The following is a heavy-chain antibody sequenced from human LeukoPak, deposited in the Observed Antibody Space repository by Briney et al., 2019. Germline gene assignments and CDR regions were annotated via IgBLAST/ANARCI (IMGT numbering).Heavy chain of an antibody. J-gene: IGHJ3*02. Sequence: ASVKVSCKASGYTFTSYGISWVRQAPGQGLEWMGWISAYNGNTNYAQKLQGRVTMTTDTSTSTAYMELRSLRSDDTAVYYCARDSRLLFERDAFDIWGQGTMVTVSS. CDR2: ISAYNGNT. D-gene: IGHD2-21*01. CDR3: ARDSRLLFERDAFDI. CDR1: GYTFTSYG. V-gene: IGHV1-18*01.